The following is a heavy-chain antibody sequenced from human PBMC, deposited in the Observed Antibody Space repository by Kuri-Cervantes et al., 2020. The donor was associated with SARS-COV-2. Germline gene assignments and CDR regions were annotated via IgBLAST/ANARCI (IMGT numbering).Heavy chain of an antibody. CDR1: GVTFSNYA. Sequence: SVKVSCKASGVTFSNYAISWVRQAPGQGLEWMGRIIPILDKANYVQKFQGRVTITADKSTSTAYMELSSLKSEDTAVYYCARVDLLWFGELSYWGQGTLVTVSS. CDR3: ARVDLLWFGELSY. D-gene: IGHD3-10*01. J-gene: IGHJ4*02. CDR2: IIPILDKA. V-gene: IGHV1-69*04.